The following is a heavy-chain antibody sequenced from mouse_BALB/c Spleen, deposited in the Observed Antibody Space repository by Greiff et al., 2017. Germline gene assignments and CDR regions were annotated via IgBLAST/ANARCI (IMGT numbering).Heavy chain of an antibody. CDR2: IWSGGST. Sequence: QVQLKESGPGLVQPSQSLSITCTVSGFSLTSYGVHWVRQSPGKGLEWLGVIWSGGSTDYNAAFISRLSISKDNSKSQVFFKMNSLQANDTAIYYYARNPPYAMDYWGQGTSVTVSS. J-gene: IGHJ4*01. CDR3: ARNPPYAMDY. CDR1: GFSLTSYG. V-gene: IGHV2-2*02.